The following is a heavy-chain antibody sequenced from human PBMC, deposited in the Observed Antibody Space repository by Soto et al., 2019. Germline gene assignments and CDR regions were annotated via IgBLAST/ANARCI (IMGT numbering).Heavy chain of an antibody. J-gene: IGHJ5*02. CDR1: GGSFSGYY. Sequence: SETLSLTCAVYGGSFSGYYWSWIRQPPGKGLEWIGYIYYSGSTNYNPSLKSRVTISVDTSKNQFSLKLSSVTAADTAVYYCARVTTMVRGVIIGWFDPWGQGTLVT. CDR3: ARVTTMVRGVIIGWFDP. D-gene: IGHD3-10*01. V-gene: IGHV4-59*01. CDR2: IYYSGST.